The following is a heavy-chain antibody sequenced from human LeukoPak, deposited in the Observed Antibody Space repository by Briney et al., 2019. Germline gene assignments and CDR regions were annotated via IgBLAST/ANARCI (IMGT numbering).Heavy chain of an antibody. D-gene: IGHD3-10*01. J-gene: IGHJ2*01. CDR1: GFTVRTNY. CDR2: LYSAGDI. Sequence: GGSLRLSCAVSGFTVRTNYMSWVRQAPGKGLEWVSILYSAGDIYYVDSVKGRFTISRDNSRNTLYLQMNSLRVENSAVYYWARDRAPPTSWYFDLWGRGTLVTVSS. V-gene: IGHV3-53*01. CDR3: ARDRAPPTSWYFDL.